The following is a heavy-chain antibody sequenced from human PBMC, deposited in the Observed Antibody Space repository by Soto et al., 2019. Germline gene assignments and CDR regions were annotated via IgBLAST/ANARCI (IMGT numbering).Heavy chain of an antibody. D-gene: IGHD2-15*01. CDR1: GGSISSYY. Sequence: SETLSLTCTVSGGSISSYYWSWIRQPPGKGLEWIGYIYYSGSINYNPSLKSRVTISVDTSKNQFSLKLSSVTAADTAVYYCARGRYCSGGSCYVYNWFDPWGQGTLVTVSS. J-gene: IGHJ5*02. CDR2: IYYSGSI. V-gene: IGHV4-59*01. CDR3: ARGRYCSGGSCYVYNWFDP.